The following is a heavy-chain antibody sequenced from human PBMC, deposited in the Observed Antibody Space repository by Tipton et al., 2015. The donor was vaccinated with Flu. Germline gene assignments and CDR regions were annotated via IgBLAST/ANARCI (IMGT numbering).Heavy chain of an antibody. CDR1: GFMFISYE. CDR3: ATFDPDTAMVLDY. CDR2: ISGSGSSI. D-gene: IGHD5-18*01. Sequence: QLVQSGGGLVQPGGSLRLSCAASGFMFISYEMNWVRQVPGKGLEWIAFISGSGSSIFYADSVKGRFTISRDNAKKSLFLQMNSLRVEDTAVYYCATFDPDTAMVLDYWGQGSQVVVSS. V-gene: IGHV3-48*03. J-gene: IGHJ4*02.